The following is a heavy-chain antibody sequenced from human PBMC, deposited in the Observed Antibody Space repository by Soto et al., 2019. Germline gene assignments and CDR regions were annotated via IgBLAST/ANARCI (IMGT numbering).Heavy chain of an antibody. CDR1: GGSISSGDYY. V-gene: IGHV4-30-4*01. J-gene: IGHJ4*02. CDR3: ARFSATGYYFDY. Sequence: SETLSLTCTVSGGSISSGDYYWSWIRQPPGKGLEWIGYIYYSGSTYYNPSLKSRVTISVDTSKNQFSLKLSPVTAADTAVYYCARFSATGYYFDYWGQGTLVTVSS. CDR2: IYYSGST. D-gene: IGHD3-9*01.